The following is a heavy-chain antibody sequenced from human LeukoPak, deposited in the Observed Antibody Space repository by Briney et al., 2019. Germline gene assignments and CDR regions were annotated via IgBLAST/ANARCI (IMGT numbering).Heavy chain of an antibody. D-gene: IGHD5-24*01. CDR1: GYSFTYYW. Sequence: GESLKISCKGSGYSFTYYWIGWVRQMPGKGLEWMGIIYPADSDTRYSPSSQGQVTISADKSTSTAYLQWSSLKASDTAMYYCARQDGRALYYFDYWGQGTLVTVSS. CDR2: IYPADSDT. CDR3: ARQDGRALYYFDY. V-gene: IGHV5-51*01. J-gene: IGHJ4*02.